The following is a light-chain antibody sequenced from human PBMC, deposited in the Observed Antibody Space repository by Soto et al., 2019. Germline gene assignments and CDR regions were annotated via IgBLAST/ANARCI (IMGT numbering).Light chain of an antibody. V-gene: IGLV6-57*04. Sequence: NFMLTQPHSVSESPGKTVTISCTRSGGSIANNYVQWYQQRPGSAPTPVIFQDNERPSGVPDRFSGSIDSSSNSASLTISGLRTEDEADYYCHSYDSSLSGYVFGTGTKLTVL. CDR2: QDN. CDR3: HSYDSSLSGYV. J-gene: IGLJ1*01. CDR1: GGSIANNY.